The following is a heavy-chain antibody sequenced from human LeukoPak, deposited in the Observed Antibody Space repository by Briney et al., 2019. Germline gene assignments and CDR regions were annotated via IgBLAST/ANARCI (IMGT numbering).Heavy chain of an antibody. Sequence: GGSLRLSCEAFGFTLSTYWMHWVRQAPGKGLVWVSRINADGSSTSYADSVKGRFTISRDNAKNTLYLQMNSLRAEDTAVYYRARDPDSGYYYHWGQGTLVTVSS. CDR3: ARDPDSGYYYH. CDR2: INADGSST. CDR1: GFTLSTYW. V-gene: IGHV3-74*01. D-gene: IGHD3-22*01. J-gene: IGHJ4*02.